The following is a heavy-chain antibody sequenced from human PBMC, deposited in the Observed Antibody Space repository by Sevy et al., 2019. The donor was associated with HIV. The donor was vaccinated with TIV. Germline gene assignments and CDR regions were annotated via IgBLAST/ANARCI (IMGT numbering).Heavy chain of an antibody. D-gene: IGHD3-22*01. V-gene: IGHV3-21*01. J-gene: IGHJ6*02. CDR2: ISSSSSYI. CDR3: ARIAGWTGAYSSGYPTPDYYGMDV. CDR1: GFTFSSYS. Sequence: GGSLRLSCAASGFTFSSYSMNWVRQAPGKGLEWVSSISSSSSYIYYADSVKGRFTISRDNAKSSLYLQMNSLRAEDTAVCYCARIAGWTGAYSSGYPTPDYYGMDVWGQGTTVTVSS.